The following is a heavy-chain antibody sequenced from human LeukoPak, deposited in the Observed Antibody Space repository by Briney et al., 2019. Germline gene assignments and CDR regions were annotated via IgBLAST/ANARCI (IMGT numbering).Heavy chain of an antibody. Sequence: RGSLRLSCSASGFTFKKYAMHWVRQAPGKGLEWLSYIGGSGSAIHYADSVKGRFTISRDNAENSLYLQMNSLRAEDTAVYYCARDGTPHYTTGWVFFDYWGQGTLVTVSS. D-gene: IGHD6-25*01. CDR1: GFTFKKYA. J-gene: IGHJ4*02. CDR2: IGGSGSAI. V-gene: IGHV3-48*03. CDR3: ARDGTPHYTTGWVFFDY.